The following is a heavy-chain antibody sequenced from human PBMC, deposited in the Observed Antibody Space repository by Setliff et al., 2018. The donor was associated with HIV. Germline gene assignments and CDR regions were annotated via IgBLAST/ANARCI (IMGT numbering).Heavy chain of an antibody. J-gene: IGHJ3*02. Sequence: PGGSLRLSCAASGFTFSAHGMHWVRQAPGKGLEWVTFINYDDNYEYYADSVKGRFTISRDNSKSTVDLQRTSLTAEDTAVYYCVKDGDYRNGDYDAFDIWGQGTMVTVSS. CDR1: GFTFSAHG. CDR3: VKDGDYRNGDYDAFDI. CDR2: INYDDNYE. D-gene: IGHD4-17*01. V-gene: IGHV3-30*02.